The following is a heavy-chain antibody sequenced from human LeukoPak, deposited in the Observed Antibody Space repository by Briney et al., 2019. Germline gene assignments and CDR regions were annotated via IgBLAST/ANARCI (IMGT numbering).Heavy chain of an antibody. CDR1: GFTFSSYS. Sequence: GGSLRLSCAASGFTFSSYSMNWVRQAPGKGLEWVSSISSSSSYIYYADSVKGRFTTSRDNAKNSLYLQMNSLRAEDTAVYYCARDEGFSATADYWGQGTLVTVSS. D-gene: IGHD2-21*02. J-gene: IGHJ4*02. V-gene: IGHV3-21*01. CDR2: ISSSSSYI. CDR3: ARDEGFSATADY.